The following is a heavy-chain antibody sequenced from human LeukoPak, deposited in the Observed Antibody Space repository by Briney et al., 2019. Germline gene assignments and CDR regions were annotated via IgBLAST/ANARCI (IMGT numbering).Heavy chain of an antibody. J-gene: IGHJ3*02. V-gene: IGHV4-61*02. Sequence: SETLSLTCTVSGGSISSGSYYWSWIRQPAGKGLEWIGRIYTSGSTNYNPSLKSRVTMSVDTSKNQFSLKLSSVTAADTAVYYCAKPYYDFWSGYTGAFDIWGQGTMVTVSS. CDR2: IYTSGST. CDR1: GGSISSGSYY. D-gene: IGHD3-3*01. CDR3: AKPYYDFWSGYTGAFDI.